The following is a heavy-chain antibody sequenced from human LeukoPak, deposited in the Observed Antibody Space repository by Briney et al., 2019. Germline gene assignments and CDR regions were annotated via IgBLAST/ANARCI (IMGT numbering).Heavy chain of an antibody. J-gene: IGHJ6*02. Sequence: SVKVSCKASGGTFSSYAISWVRQAPGQGLEWMGGIIPIFGTANYARKFQGRVTITADESTSTAYMELSSLRSEDTAVYYCASSLFGVVIPNYYGMDVWGQGTTVTVSS. D-gene: IGHD3-3*01. CDR3: ASSLFGVVIPNYYGMDV. V-gene: IGHV1-69*13. CDR2: IIPIFGTA. CDR1: GGTFSSYA.